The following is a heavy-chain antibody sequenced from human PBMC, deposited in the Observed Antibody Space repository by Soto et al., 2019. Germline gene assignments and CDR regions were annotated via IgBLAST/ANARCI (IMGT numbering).Heavy chain of an antibody. V-gene: IGHV4-59*08. CDR1: GGSISSYY. D-gene: IGHD3-10*01. Sequence: SETLSLTCTFSGGSISSYYWSWIRQTPGKGLEWIGYIFYFGSTNYNPSLKSRVTLSIDTSKNQLSLKLSSVTAADTAVYYCARLLYGSGSWFDPWGQGTLVTVSS. J-gene: IGHJ5*02. CDR3: ARLLYGSGSWFDP. CDR2: IFYFGST.